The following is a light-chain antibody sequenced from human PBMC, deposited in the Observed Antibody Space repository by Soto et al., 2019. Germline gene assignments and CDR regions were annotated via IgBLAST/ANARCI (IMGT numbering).Light chain of an antibody. CDR3: QHYGSSSWT. CDR1: QSISSNF. V-gene: IGKV3-20*01. Sequence: EIVLTQSPGTLSLSPGEGATLSCRASQSISSNFLGWYQQKPGQAPRLLIYGASSRATAIPDRFSGSGSGTDFTLTISRLEPEDFAVYYCQHYGSSSWTFGQGTKVDIK. J-gene: IGKJ1*01. CDR2: GAS.